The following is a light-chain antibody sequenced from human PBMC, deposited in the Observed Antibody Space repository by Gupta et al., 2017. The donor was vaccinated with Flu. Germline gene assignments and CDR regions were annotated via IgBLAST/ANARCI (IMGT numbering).Light chain of an antibody. CDR1: SSDVGGHNS. V-gene: IGLV2-8*01. CDR3: SSSVGYTNCV. J-gene: IGLJ3*02. Sequence: QSALTQPLSASGSPGQSVTLSCTPTSSDVGGHNSVSWYQQYPGKAPKLLIYAVSQRPSGVHYRSSGSKSGNTASLIVAGLQAEDEADDYCSSSVGYTNCVFGGGTKLTV. CDR2: AVS.